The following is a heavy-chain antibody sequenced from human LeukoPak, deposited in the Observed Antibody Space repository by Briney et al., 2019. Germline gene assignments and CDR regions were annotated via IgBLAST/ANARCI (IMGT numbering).Heavy chain of an antibody. CDR1: VGSISSYY. Sequence: SETLSLTCTVCVGSISSYYWSWIRQPPGKGLEWIGYIYYSGSTIYNPSLKSRVTISVDTSKNQFSLKLSAVTAAYTAVYYCARDSQGAFDIWGQGTMVTVSS. J-gene: IGHJ3*02. V-gene: IGHV4-59*01. CDR3: ARDSQGAFDI. CDR2: IYYSGST.